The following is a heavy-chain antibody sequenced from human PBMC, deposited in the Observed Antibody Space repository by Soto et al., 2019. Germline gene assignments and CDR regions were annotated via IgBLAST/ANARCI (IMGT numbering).Heavy chain of an antibody. CDR2: ITANSGSS. CDR1: GLTFSRHA. CDR3: AKSPEWPNRYFDY. D-gene: IGHD3-3*01. Sequence: EVQLLESGGGLAQPGGSLRLSCVASGLTFSRHAMVWVRQAPGKGLEWVSTITANSGSSDYGDSVKGRFTISRDNAGSPLFLQMNSLRVEDTATYYCAKSPEWPNRYFDYWGQGTLVTVSS. J-gene: IGHJ4*02. V-gene: IGHV3-23*01.